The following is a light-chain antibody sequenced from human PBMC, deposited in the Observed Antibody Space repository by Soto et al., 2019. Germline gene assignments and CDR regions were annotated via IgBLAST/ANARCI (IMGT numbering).Light chain of an antibody. CDR1: SSDVGAYNY. Sequence: QSALTQPASVSGSPGQSITISCTGTSSDVGAYNYVSWYQQHPGKAPKLMIYEVSNRPSGLSNRFSASKSGNTASLTISGLQAEDEAHYYCSSYTTNNSVIFGGGTQLTVL. CDR3: SSYTTNNSVI. J-gene: IGLJ2*01. V-gene: IGLV2-14*01. CDR2: EVS.